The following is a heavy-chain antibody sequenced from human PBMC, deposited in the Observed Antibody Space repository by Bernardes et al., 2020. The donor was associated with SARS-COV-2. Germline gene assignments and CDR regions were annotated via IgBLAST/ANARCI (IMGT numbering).Heavy chain of an antibody. CDR2: IIGSSSYI. CDR1: GFSYSSYS. D-gene: IGHD2-15*01. V-gene: IGHV3-21*01. J-gene: IGHJ5*02. CDR3: ARSDCSGGTCSRSWFDP. Sequence: GGSLRLSCAASGFSYSSYSMNWVRQAPGKGLEWVSSIIGSSSYIYYADSVKGRFTISRDNAKNSLYLQMNSLRAEDTAVYYCARSDCSGGTCSRSWFDPWGQGTLVTVSS.